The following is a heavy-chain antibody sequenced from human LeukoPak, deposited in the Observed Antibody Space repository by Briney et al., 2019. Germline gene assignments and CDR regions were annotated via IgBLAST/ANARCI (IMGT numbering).Heavy chain of an antibody. J-gene: IGHJ4*02. CDR2: ISGSGTST. D-gene: IGHD1-26*01. CDR3: ASGERELLSY. CDR1: GFTFSSYA. V-gene: IGHV3-23*01. Sequence: GGSLRLSCATSGFTFSSYAMSWVRQAPGKGLEWVSDISGSGTSTYYADSVKGRFTISRDNSKNTLYLQVNSLRAEDTAVYYCASGERELLSYWGQGTLVTVSS.